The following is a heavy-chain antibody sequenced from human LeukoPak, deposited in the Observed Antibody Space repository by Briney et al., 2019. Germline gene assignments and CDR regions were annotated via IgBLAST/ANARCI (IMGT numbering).Heavy chain of an antibody. D-gene: IGHD3-10*01. J-gene: IGHJ4*02. CDR1: GFTFSSSW. Sequence: GGSLRLPCAASGFTFSSSWMTWVRQAPGKGLEWVAHIKEEGTEEYYVDSVKGRFTISRDNAKNSLSLQMNSLRAEDTAVYYCARWNIDWELDYWGQGTLVSVSS. CDR3: ARWNIDWELDY. CDR2: IKEEGTEE. V-gene: IGHV3-7*05.